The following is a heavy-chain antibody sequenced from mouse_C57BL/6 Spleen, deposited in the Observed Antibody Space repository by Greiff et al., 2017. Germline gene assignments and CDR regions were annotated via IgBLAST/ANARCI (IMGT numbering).Heavy chain of an antibody. J-gene: IGHJ4*01. Sequence: VQLQQSGPELVKPGASVKISCKASGYAFSSSWMNWVKQRPGKGLEWIGRIYPGDGDTNYNGKFKGKATLTVDNPSSTAYMQLTSLTSEDSAVYCGARICGSRYRGNAMDYGGQGTSVTVSS. V-gene: IGHV1-82*01. D-gene: IGHD1-1*01. CDR3: ARICGSRYRGNAMDY. CDR2: IYPGDGDT. CDR1: GYAFSSSW.